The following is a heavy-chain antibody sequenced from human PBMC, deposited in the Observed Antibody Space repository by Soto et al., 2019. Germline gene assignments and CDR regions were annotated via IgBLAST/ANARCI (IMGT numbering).Heavy chain of an antibody. CDR1: GGSFSGYQ. J-gene: IGHJ6*03. Sequence: QVQLQQWGAGLLKPSETLSLTCAVYGGSFSGYQWTWIRKTPGKGLEWIGEINDSGNINYNPSLKSRVTIFLDTPKKQISLKLSSVTAADTAVYYCARGLILWFGELSRRGGYYYYMDVWGEGTTVIVSS. CDR3: ARGLILWFGELSRRGGYYYYMDV. CDR2: INDSGNI. V-gene: IGHV4-34*01. D-gene: IGHD3-10*01.